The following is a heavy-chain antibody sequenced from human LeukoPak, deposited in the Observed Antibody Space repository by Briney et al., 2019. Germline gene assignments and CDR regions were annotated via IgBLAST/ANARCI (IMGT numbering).Heavy chain of an antibody. Sequence: SETLSLTCTVSGVSISSGSYYWSWIRQPAGKGLEWIGRIYTSGSTNYNPSLKSRVTISVDTSKNQFSLKLSSVTAADTAVYYCARRGYSGYEDYWGRGTLVTVSS. CDR1: GVSISSGSYY. D-gene: IGHD5-12*01. V-gene: IGHV4-61*02. CDR2: IYTSGST. J-gene: IGHJ4*02. CDR3: ARRGYSGYEDY.